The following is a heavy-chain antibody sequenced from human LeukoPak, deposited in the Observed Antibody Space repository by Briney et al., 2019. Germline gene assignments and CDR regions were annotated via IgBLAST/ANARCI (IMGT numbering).Heavy chain of an antibody. CDR3: TSQSYYVSGSYRLEAFDI. CDR1: AITFSDHY. D-gene: IGHD3-10*01. J-gene: IGHJ3*02. Sequence: GGSLRLSCAASAITFSDHYVDRVRQAPGKGLECVGRTRNKGNSYIPEYAASVRGRFTISRDDSKNSLYLQMNSLKTEDTAVDYCTSQSYYVSGSYRLEAFDIWGQGTMVTVPS. CDR2: TRNKGNSYIP. V-gene: IGHV3-72*01.